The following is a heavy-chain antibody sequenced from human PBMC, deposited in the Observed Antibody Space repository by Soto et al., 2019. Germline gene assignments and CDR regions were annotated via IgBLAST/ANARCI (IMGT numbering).Heavy chain of an antibody. V-gene: IGHV3-48*01. D-gene: IGHD2-21*01. J-gene: IGHJ3*02. CDR2: IRGTT. CDR3: ARDDSFAFDI. Sequence: GGSLRLSCAASGFTFTIYSMYWFRQAPGKGLEWVSYIRGTTHYADSVKGRFTISRDNARSSLYLQMNSLRADDTAVYYCARDDSFAFDIWGQGTMITVSS. CDR1: GFTFTIYS.